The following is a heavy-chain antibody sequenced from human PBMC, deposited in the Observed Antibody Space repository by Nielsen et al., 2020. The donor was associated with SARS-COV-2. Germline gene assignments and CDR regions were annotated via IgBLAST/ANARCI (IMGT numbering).Heavy chain of an antibody. CDR3: TTDRATIPIYVVVAATYYFDY. Sequence: GESLKISCGTSGVTITYDDMNGVRQAPGKGLEWVGRIKSKTDGGTTDYAAPVKGRFTISRDDSKNTLYLQMNSLKTEDTAVYYCTTDRATIPIYVVVAATYYFDYWGQGTLVTVSS. J-gene: IGHJ4*02. D-gene: IGHD2-15*01. CDR2: IKSKTDGGTT. CDR1: GVTITYDD. V-gene: IGHV3-15*01.